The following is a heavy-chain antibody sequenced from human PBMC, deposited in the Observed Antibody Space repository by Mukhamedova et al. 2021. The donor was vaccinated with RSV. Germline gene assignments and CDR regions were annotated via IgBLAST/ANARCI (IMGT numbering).Heavy chain of an antibody. J-gene: IGHJ3*02. D-gene: IGHD7-27*01. V-gene: IGHV3-11*06. CDR3: ARDGRTGEDRAFDI. Sequence: SRSYTNYADSVKGRFTISRDNVKSSLFLQMNSLRAEDTAVYYCARDGRTGEDRAFDIWGQGTLVIVSS. CDR2: SRSYT.